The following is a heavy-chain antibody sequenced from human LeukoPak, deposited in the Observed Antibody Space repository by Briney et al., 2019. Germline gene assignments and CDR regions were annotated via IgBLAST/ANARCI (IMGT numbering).Heavy chain of an antibody. V-gene: IGHV4-30-2*01. CDR3: ARVGFFGSGRPSYFDL. CDR1: PGSIGGYY. D-gene: IGHD3-10*01. Sequence: PSETLSLTCSVSPGSIGGYYWSWFRQPPGKGLEWIGRIYHSGNTYYNPSLKSRVSISVDRSKSHFSLRLNSVTAADTAVYYCARVGFFGSGRPSYFDLWGRGTPVTVSS. J-gene: IGHJ2*01. CDR2: IYHSGNT.